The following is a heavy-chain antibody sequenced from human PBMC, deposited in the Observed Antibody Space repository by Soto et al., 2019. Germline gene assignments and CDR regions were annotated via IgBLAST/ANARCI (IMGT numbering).Heavy chain of an antibody. CDR1: GYSFTSYW. CDR2: IYPGDSDT. V-gene: IGHV5-51*01. CDR3: ASSTVVGAYGMDV. D-gene: IGHD2-15*01. Sequence: SLKISCKGSGYSFTSYWIGWVRQMPGKGLEWMGIIYPGDSDTRYSPSFQGQVTISADKSISTAYLQWSSLKASDTAMYYCASSTVVGAYGMDVWGQGTTVTVSS. J-gene: IGHJ6*02.